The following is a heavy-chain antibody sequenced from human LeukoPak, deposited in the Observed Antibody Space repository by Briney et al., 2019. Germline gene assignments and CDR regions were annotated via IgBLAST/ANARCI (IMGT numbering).Heavy chain of an antibody. CDR1: GFTFSGSA. Sequence: TGGSLRLSCAASGFTFSGSAMHWVRQASGKGLEWVGRIRSKANSYATAYAASVKGRFTISRDDSKNTAYLQMNSLKTEDTAVYYCIRRVVDTAMVENCWGQGTLVTVSS. V-gene: IGHV3-73*01. CDR3: IRRVVDTAMVENC. D-gene: IGHD5-18*01. CDR2: IRSKANSYAT. J-gene: IGHJ4*02.